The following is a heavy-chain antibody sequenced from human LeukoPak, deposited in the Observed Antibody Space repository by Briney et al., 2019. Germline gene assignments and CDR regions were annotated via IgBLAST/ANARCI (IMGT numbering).Heavy chain of an antibody. V-gene: IGHV4-31*03. J-gene: IGHJ6*02. CDR3: ARDSSSWPSYYYYGMDV. D-gene: IGHD6-13*01. CDR1: GGSISSGGYY. Sequence: SETLSLTCTVSGGSISSGGYYWRWIRQHPGKGLEWIGYIYYSGSTYYNPSLKSRVTISVDTSKNQFSLKLSPVTAADTAVYYCARDSSSWPSYYYYGMDVWGQGTTVTVSS. CDR2: IYYSGST.